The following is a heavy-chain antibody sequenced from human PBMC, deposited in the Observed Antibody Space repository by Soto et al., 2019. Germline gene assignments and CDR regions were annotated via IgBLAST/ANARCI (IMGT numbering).Heavy chain of an antibody. CDR1: GYTFTSYA. J-gene: IGHJ4*02. V-gene: IGHV1-3*01. CDR2: INAGNGNT. D-gene: IGHD6-19*01. Sequence: QVQLVQSGAEVKKPGASVKVSCKASGYTFTSYAMHWVRQAPGQRLEWMGWINAGNGNTKYSQKFQGRVTITRDTSASTAYMELSSLSSEDTAVYYCARESVAARRYFDYWGQGTLVTVSS. CDR3: ARESVAARRYFDY.